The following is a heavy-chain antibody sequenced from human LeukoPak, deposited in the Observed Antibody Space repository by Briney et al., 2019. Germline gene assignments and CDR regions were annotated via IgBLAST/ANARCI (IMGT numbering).Heavy chain of an antibody. V-gene: IGHV3-23*01. J-gene: IGHJ4*02. CDR3: AKDLSPSVH. CDR1: GFTFSTYA. D-gene: IGHD2/OR15-2a*01. CDR2: IGGSGSGTIT. Sequence: PGGSLRLSCAASGFTFSTYAMNWVRQAPGKGREGGSSIGGSGSGTITYYPESVKGRFTISRHNSKNPLYLQMNSLRAEDTAVYYCAKDLSPSVHWGQGALVTVSS.